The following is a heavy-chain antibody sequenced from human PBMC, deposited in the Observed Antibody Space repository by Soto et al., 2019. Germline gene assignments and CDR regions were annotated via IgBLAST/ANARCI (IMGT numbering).Heavy chain of an antibody. CDR2: IYTSGST. D-gene: IGHD3-3*01. CDR3: ARDRATTIFGVVRDYYYYGMDV. CDR1: GGSISSYY. J-gene: IGHJ6*02. V-gene: IGHV4-4*07. Sequence: KPSETLSLTCTVSGGSISSYYWSWIRQPAGKGLEWIGRIYTSGSTNYNPSLKSRVTMSVDTSKNQFSLKLSSVTAADTAVYYCARDRATTIFGVVRDYYYYGMDVWGQGTTVTVSS.